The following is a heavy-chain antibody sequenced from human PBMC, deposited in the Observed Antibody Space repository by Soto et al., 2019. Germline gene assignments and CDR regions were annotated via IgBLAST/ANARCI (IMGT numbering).Heavy chain of an antibody. CDR3: AGSDGYHFNGLDS. J-gene: IGHJ5*01. Sequence: QVQLVQSGAEVKTPGASVKVSCKASGYTFASYDINWVRQAPGQGLEWMGWMNPNSNNTGYAQKFQGRLTMTRDIAWSIGHMELSSLRNEDTAVYYCAGSDGYHFNGLDSWGQGTLVTVSA. CDR1: GYTFASYD. CDR2: MNPNSNNT. V-gene: IGHV1-8*01. D-gene: IGHD2-21*01.